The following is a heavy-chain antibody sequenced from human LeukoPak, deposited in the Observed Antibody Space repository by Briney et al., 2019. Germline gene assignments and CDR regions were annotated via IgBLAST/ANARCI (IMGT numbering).Heavy chain of an antibody. J-gene: IGHJ4*02. V-gene: IGHV3-74*01. Sequence: GGSLRLSCAASGFTFSSYAMSWVRQAPGKGLEWVSRINERATIISYADSVKGRFTISRENARNTLYLQMNSLTAEDTAVYYCVRDLILVWTPGDDFDHWGQGTLVTVSS. CDR1: GFTFSSYA. CDR2: INERATII. CDR3: VRDLILVWTPGDDFDH. D-gene: IGHD3-16*01.